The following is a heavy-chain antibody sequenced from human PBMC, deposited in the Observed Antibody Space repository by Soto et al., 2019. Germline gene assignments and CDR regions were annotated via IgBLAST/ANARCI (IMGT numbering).Heavy chain of an antibody. V-gene: IGHV3-30-3*01. CDR3: ARGGQRCFDF. CDR2: ISYDGSNK. J-gene: IGHJ2*01. Sequence: QVQLVESGGGVVQPGRSLRLSCAASGFTFSSYAMHWVRQAPGKGLEWVAVISYDGSNKYYADSVKGRFTISRDNSKNTLYRQMNSLRAEDTAVYYCARGGQRCFDFWGRGALVTVSS. CDR1: GFTFSSYA.